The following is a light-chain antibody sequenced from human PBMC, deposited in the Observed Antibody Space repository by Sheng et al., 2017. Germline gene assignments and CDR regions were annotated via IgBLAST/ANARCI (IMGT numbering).Light chain of an antibody. CDR3: QVRYSTSEHKV. CDR1: TIGSKS. V-gene: IGLV3-21*02. Sequence: SYVLTQPPSVSVAPGQTARISCEGDTIGSKSVHWYQQKPGQAPVLVVYDDRERPSGIPERFSGSNSGNTATLTISRVEAGDEADYFCQVRYSTSEHKVFGGGTQLTVL. J-gene: IGLJ3*02. CDR2: DDR.